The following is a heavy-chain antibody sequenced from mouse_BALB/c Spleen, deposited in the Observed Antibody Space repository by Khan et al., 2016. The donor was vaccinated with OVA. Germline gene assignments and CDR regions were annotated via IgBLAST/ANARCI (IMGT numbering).Heavy chain of an antibody. J-gene: IGHJ4*01. CDR2: IYWDDDK. CDR3: ARSRWLHSFVMDY. D-gene: IGHD2-3*01. Sequence: QVTLKESGPGILQPSQTLSLTCSFSGFSLSSSGMGVSWIRQPAGKGLEWLAHIYWDDDKRYNPSLKSRPTVSKDTSRNQRFLNITNVDTAETATYYCARSRWLHSFVMDYWDQGTSVIVSS. V-gene: IGHV8-12*01. CDR1: GFSLSSSGMG.